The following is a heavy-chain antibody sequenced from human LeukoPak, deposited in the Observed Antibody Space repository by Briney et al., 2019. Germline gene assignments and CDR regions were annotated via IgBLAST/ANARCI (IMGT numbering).Heavy chain of an antibody. CDR3: ARVAGEGYSYGQTRDAFDI. V-gene: IGHV1-46*01. D-gene: IGHD5-18*01. J-gene: IGHJ3*02. CDR1: GYTFTSYY. Sequence: ASVKVSCKASGYTFTSYYMHWVRQAPGQGLEWMGIINPSGGSTNYAQKFQGRVTMTGDTSTSTVYMELSSLRSEDTAVYYCARVAGEGYSYGQTRDAFDIWGQGTMVTVSS. CDR2: INPSGGST.